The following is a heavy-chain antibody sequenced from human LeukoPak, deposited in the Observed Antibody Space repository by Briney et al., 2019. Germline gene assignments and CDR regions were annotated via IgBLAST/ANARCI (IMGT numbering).Heavy chain of an antibody. CDR1: GASVDLGDYY. V-gene: IGHV4-30-4*01. Sequence: SETLSLTCSVSGASVDLGDYYWTWIRQPPGKALEWIGYIYHRGSSYFNPSLKSRTSISSDTSTHPFSLTLSSVTAADTALYYCARYSSQSGSFSFDYWGQGALVTVSS. CDR3: ARYSSQSGSFSFDY. D-gene: IGHD1-26*01. J-gene: IGHJ4*02. CDR2: IYHRGSS.